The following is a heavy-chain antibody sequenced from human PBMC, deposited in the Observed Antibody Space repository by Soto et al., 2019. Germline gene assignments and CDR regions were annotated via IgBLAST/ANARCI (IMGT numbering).Heavy chain of an antibody. CDR1: GGSISSSSYY. D-gene: IGHD6-19*01. CDR2: IYYSGST. CDR3: ARHPRIAVAGLPSYYYYGMDV. V-gene: IGHV4-39*01. Sequence: QLQLQESGPGLVKPSETLSLTCTVSGGSISSSSYYWGWIRQPPGKGLEWIGSIYYSGSTYYNPSLKSRVTISVDTSKNQFSLKLSSVTAADTAVYYCARHPRIAVAGLPSYYYYGMDVWGQGTTVTVSS. J-gene: IGHJ6*02.